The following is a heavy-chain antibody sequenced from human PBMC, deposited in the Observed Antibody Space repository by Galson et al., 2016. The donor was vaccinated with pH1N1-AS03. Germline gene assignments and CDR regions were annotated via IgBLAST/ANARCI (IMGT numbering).Heavy chain of an antibody. CDR3: TQNYGANNYLGL. V-gene: IGHV3-49*04. J-gene: IGHJ1*01. D-gene: IGHD4-23*01. CDR1: GFTFGDYP. Sequence: SLRLSCAGSGFTFGDYPMTWVRQAPGKGLEWVGFIRTDGTTEHVASVEGRFSISRDDSKAIAYLQMNSLKTGDTAVYYCTQNYGANNYLGLWGQGSLVTVSS. CDR2: IRTDGTT.